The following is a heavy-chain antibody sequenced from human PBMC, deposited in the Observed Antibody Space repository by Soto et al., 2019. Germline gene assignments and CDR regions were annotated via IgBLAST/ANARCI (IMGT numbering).Heavy chain of an antibody. V-gene: IGHV3-48*02. CDR1: GFTFSSYS. CDR3: ARGGHYDSSGYYYFDY. D-gene: IGHD3-22*01. J-gene: IGHJ4*02. Sequence: GGSLRLSCAASGFTFSSYSMNWVRQAPGKGLEWVSYISSSSSTIYYADSVKGRFTISRDHAKNSLYLQMNSLRDEDTAVYYCARGGHYDSSGYYYFDYWGQGTLVTVSS. CDR2: ISSSSSTI.